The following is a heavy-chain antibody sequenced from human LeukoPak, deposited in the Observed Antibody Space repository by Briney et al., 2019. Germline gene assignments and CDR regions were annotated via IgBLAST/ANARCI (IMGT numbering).Heavy chain of an antibody. CDR3: ARGYGSGSYYKRYFDY. D-gene: IGHD3-10*01. Sequence: XCAXXGGXXXGYYWSWIRQPPGKGLEWIGEINHSGSTNYNPSLKSRVTISVDTSKKQFSLKLSSVTAADTAVYYCARGYGSGSYYKRYFDYWGQGTLVTVSS. J-gene: IGHJ4*02. V-gene: IGHV4-34*01. CDR1: GGXXXGYY. CDR2: INHSGST.